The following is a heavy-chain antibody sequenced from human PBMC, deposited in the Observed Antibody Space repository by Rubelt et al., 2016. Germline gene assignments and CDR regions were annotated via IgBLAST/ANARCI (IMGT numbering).Heavy chain of an antibody. CDR2: IWYDGSNK. D-gene: IGHD6-19*01. CDR3: ARSDRGSIAVAGTPSFI. Sequence: GKGLEWVAVIWYDGSNKYYADSVKGRFTISRDNSKNTLYLQMNSLRAEDTAVYYCARSDRGSIAVAGTPSFIWGQGTLVTVSS. J-gene: IGHJ4*02. V-gene: IGHV3-30*04.